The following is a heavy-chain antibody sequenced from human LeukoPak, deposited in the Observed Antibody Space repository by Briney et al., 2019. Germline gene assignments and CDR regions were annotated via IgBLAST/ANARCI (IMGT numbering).Heavy chain of an antibody. CDR3: AREDDDAVFDY. Sequence: GGSLSLSCEASGFTFNYYSMNWVRQAPGKGLEWVSSISLSGGDILYADSVKGRFTISRDNAKNTLFLEMNSLRADDTAVYFCAREDDDAVFDYWGQGTLVTVSS. CDR1: GFTFNYYS. J-gene: IGHJ4*02. CDR2: ISLSGGDI. V-gene: IGHV3-21*01. D-gene: IGHD1-1*01.